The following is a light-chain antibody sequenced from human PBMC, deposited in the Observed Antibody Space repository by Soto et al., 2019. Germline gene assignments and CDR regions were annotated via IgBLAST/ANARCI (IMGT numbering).Light chain of an antibody. CDR3: SSYAGSSWV. CDR1: SSDVGAYNY. J-gene: IGLJ3*02. Sequence: QSALTQPPSASGSPGQSVTISCTGTSSDVGAYNYVSWYQQHPGKAPKLMIYDVSKRPSGVPYCFSGSKSGNAASLTVSGLQGEDEADYYCSSYAGSSWVFGGGTKLTVL. V-gene: IGLV2-8*01. CDR2: DVS.